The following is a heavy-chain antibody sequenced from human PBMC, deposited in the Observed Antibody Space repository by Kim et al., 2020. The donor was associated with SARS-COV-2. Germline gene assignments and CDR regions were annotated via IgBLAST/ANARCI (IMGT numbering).Heavy chain of an antibody. D-gene: IGHD2-8*01. CDR2: INPNSGGT. CDR1: GYTFTGYY. V-gene: IGHV1-2*02. Sequence: ASVKVSCKASGYTFTGYYMHWVRQAPGQGLEWMGWINPNSGGTNYAQKFQGRVTMTRDTSISTAYMELSRLRSDDTAVYYCARPLGYCTNGVCPIFDYWGQGTLVTVSS. CDR3: ARPLGYCTNGVCPIFDY. J-gene: IGHJ4*02.